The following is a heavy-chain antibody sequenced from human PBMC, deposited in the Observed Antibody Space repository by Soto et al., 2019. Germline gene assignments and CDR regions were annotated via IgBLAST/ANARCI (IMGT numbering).Heavy chain of an antibody. CDR2: IYYSGST. D-gene: IGHD1-1*01. Sequence: LSLTCTVSGGSVSSGIYYWTWIRQPPGKGLEWIGYIYYSGSTNYNPSLKSRVTISLDTSKNQFSLKLNSVIAADTAVFYCARWNVPPPGGGMDVWGQGLTVTVSS. CDR1: GGSVSSGIYY. CDR3: ARWNVPPPGGGMDV. V-gene: IGHV4-61*01. J-gene: IGHJ6*02.